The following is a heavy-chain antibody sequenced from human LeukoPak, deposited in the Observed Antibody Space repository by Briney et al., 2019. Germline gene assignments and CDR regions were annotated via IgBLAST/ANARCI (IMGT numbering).Heavy chain of an antibody. J-gene: IGHJ4*02. CDR1: GGSISSSTYY. CDR3: VRGSTLRHYQY. CDR2: IYYSGST. V-gene: IGHV4-39*01. Sequence: SETLSLTCTVSGGSISSSTYYWGWIRRPPGKGLEWIGSIYYSGSTYYNPSLKSRVTLSVDTSKNQFSLKLSSVTAADTAVYYYVRGSTLRHYQYWGQGTLVTVSS. D-gene: IGHD3-16*01.